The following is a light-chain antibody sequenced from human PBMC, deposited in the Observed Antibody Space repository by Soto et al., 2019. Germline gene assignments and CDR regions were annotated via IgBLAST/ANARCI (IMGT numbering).Light chain of an antibody. V-gene: IGKV3-15*01. CDR3: QQYRSWPRT. J-gene: IGKJ1*01. Sequence: EIVLTQSPATLSVSPGERVTLSCRASQSVDISLAWYQQKPGQAPRLLIYVASTRGTDMPGTFSGRGSGTEFTLTISSLRPEDFAVYYCQQYRSWPRTFGQGTKVEIK. CDR1: QSVDIS. CDR2: VAS.